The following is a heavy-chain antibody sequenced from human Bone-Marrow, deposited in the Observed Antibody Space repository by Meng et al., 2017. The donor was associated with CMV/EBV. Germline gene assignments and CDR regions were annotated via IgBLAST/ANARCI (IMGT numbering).Heavy chain of an antibody. CDR1: GYTFTGYY. Sequence: SVKVSCKASGYTFTGYYMHWVRQAPGQGLEWMGRIIPILGIANYAQKFQGRVTITADKSTSTAYMELSSLRSEDTAVYYCARDQSLGYYYGSGSSIPYWGQGTLVTVSS. J-gene: IGHJ4*02. V-gene: IGHV1-69*04. CDR3: ARDQSLGYYYGSGSSIPY. D-gene: IGHD3-10*01. CDR2: IIPILGIA.